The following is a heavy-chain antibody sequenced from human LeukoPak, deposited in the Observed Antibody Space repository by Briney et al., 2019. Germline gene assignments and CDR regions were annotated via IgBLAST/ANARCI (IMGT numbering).Heavy chain of an antibody. CDR1: GFTFSSSA. D-gene: IGHD3-9*01. J-gene: IGHJ6*02. Sequence: GGSLRLSCSASGFTFSSSAMSWVRQAPGKGLEWVSAMSRSGATTYYADSVKGRFTISRDNSKNTLYLQMNSLRAEDTAVYYCARSSRPDWLSSPYYYYYGMDVWGQGTTVTVSS. CDR3: ARSSRPDWLSSPYYYYYGMDV. V-gene: IGHV3-23*01. CDR2: MSRSGATT.